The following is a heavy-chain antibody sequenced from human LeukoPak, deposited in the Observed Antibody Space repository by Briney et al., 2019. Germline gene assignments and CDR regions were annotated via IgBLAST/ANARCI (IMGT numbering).Heavy chain of an antibody. CDR1: GYTFTGYY. CDR2: INPNSGGT. D-gene: IGHD4-17*01. V-gene: IGHV1-2*02. CDR3: ARGGYGDYDEVDY. J-gene: IGHJ4*02. Sequence: ASVKVSCKASGYTFTGYYMNWVRQGPGQGLEWMGWINPNSGGTNYAQKFQGRVTMTRDTSISTAYMVLSRLRSDDTAVYYCARGGYGDYDEVDYWGQGTLVTVSS.